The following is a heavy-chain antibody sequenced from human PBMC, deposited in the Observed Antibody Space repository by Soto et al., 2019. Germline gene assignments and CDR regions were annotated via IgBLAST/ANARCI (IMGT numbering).Heavy chain of an antibody. CDR1: GGSFTGYC. CDR3: ATNDGSTLSYFDS. V-gene: IGHV4-34*01. J-gene: IGHJ4*02. CDR2: VSHRGGT. Sequence: PSETLSLTCAVNGGSFTGYCGCWIRQSSGEGLEWIGEVSHRGGTNYNPSLKSRVTISVDTSKNQFLLTLNSVTAADTGMYYCATNDGSTLSYFDSRGQRSVVTVSS. D-gene: IGHD1-1*01.